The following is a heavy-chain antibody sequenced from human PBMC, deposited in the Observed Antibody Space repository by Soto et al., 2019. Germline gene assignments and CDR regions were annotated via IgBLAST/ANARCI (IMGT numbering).Heavy chain of an antibody. J-gene: IGHJ6*02. CDR2: MNPNSGNT. D-gene: IGHD3-10*01. Sequence: ASVKVSCKASGYTFTSYDINWVRQATGQGLEWMGWMNPNSGNTGYAQKFQGRVTMTRNTSISTAYMELSRLRSEDTAVYYCARSRFGEFSYYYYYGMDVWGQGTTVTVSS. CDR1: GYTFTSYD. CDR3: ARSRFGEFSYYYYYGMDV. V-gene: IGHV1-8*01.